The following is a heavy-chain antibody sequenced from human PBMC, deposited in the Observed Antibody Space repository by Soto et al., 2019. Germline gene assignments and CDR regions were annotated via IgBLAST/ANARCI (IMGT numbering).Heavy chain of an antibody. CDR2: ISSSGGSI. CDR3: ARSFEGSGSYYKPLYFDY. V-gene: IGHV3-64*02. CDR1: GFTFSSYA. J-gene: IGHJ4*02. D-gene: IGHD3-10*01. Sequence: PGGSLRLSCTVSGFTFSSYAIHWVRQAPGKRLECVSAISSSGGSIYYADSVKGRFTISRDNSKNTLYLQMDSLRVDDMAVYYCARSFEGSGSYYKPLYFDYWGPGTLVTVS.